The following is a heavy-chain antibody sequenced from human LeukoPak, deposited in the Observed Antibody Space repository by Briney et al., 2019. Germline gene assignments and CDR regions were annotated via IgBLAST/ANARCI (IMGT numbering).Heavy chain of an antibody. CDR1: GFTFSSYS. J-gene: IGHJ3*02. Sequence: GGSLRLSCAASGFTFSSYSMNWVRQAPGRGLEWVSYISSSSSTIYYANSVKGRFTISRDNAKNSLYLQMNSLRAEDTAVYYCARGGLRVAVAGTQGAFDTWGQGTMVTVSS. D-gene: IGHD6-19*01. CDR2: ISSSSSTI. CDR3: ARGGLRVAVAGTQGAFDT. V-gene: IGHV3-48*01.